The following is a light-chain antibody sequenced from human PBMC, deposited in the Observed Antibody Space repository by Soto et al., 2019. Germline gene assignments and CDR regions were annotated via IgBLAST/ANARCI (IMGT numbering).Light chain of an antibody. J-gene: IGKJ5*01. V-gene: IGKV3-20*01. CDR2: GAF. Sequence: EIVFTQSPGTLSFSPGERATLSCRASQSVSTNYLAWYQQKPGQAPWLLIYGAFNRAGGVPDRFSGSVSGTDFTLTISRLEPEDFAVYYCQQYSPPITFGQGTRLEI. CDR3: QQYSPPIT. CDR1: QSVSTNY.